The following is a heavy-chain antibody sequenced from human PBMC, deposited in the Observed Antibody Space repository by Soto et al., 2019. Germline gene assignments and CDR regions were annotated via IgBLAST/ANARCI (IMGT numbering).Heavy chain of an antibody. V-gene: IGHV1-46*01. CDR1: GYTFTSYY. Sequence: ASVKVSCKASGYTFTSYYMHWVRQAPGLGLEWMGIINPSGGSTSYAQKFQGRVTMTRDTSTSTVYMELSSLRSEDTAVYYCARDIDSHGFEGVPDWGMDVWGQGTTVTVSS. CDR2: INPSGGST. CDR3: ARDIDSHGFEGVPDWGMDV. J-gene: IGHJ6*02. D-gene: IGHD5-18*01.